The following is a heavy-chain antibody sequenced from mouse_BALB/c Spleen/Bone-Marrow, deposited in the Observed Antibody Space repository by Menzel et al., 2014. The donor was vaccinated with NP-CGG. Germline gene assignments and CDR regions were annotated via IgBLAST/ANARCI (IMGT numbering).Heavy chain of an antibody. CDR3: ARFDDDYWGLAH. D-gene: IGHD2-3*01. V-gene: IGHV1S29*02. CDR1: GYTFTDYN. J-gene: IGHJ3*01. Sequence: EVQLQQSGPELVKPGASVKISCRASGYTFTDYNMHWVKQSHGESLEWIGYIYPYSGNTAYNQRFKNKATLTVDNSSSTAHMELRSLTSEDSAVYYCARFDDDYWGLAHWGQGTLVTVSA. CDR2: IYPYSGNT.